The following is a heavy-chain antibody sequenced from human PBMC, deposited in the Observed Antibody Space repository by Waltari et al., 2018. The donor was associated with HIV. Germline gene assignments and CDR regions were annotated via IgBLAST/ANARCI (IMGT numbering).Heavy chain of an antibody. J-gene: IGHJ5*02. Sequence: VQLVQYRATLKEPGASVKLSCKTSGYTFTDYDVNWVRKSAGQGFEWMGRKDSDSGNTVYTGDSSGRHNMTRDTLTRIANMEVRSLTLQDTAVYDCTVSRRGAGRGDHWGQGTQVTVSS. CDR3: TVSRRGAGRGDH. CDR2: KDSDSGNT. CDR1: GYTFTDYD. D-gene: IGHD4-4*01. V-gene: IGHV1-8*01.